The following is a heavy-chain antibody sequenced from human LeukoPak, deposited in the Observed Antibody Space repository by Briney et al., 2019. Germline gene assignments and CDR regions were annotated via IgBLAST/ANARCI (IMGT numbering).Heavy chain of an antibody. Sequence: SETLSLTCTVSGGSISSYYWSWIRQPPGKGLEWIGYIYYSGSTNYNPSLKSRVTISVDTSKNQFSLKLSSVTAADTAVYYWARSYDFWSGYDFDYWGQGTLVTVSS. CDR3: ARSYDFWSGYDFDY. D-gene: IGHD3-3*01. CDR2: IYYSGST. J-gene: IGHJ4*02. V-gene: IGHV4-59*01. CDR1: GGSISSYY.